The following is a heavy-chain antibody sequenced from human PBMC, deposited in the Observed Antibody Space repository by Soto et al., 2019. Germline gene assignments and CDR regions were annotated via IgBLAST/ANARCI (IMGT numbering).Heavy chain of an antibody. CDR3: ARVGLGYCSSTSCPYCYYMDV. J-gene: IGHJ6*03. Sequence: ASVKVSCNASGYTFASYDINWVRQATGQGLEWMGWMNPNSGNTGYAQKFQGRVTMTRNTSISTAYMELSSLRSEDTAVYYCARVGLGYCSSTSCPYCYYMDVWGKGTTVTVSS. CDR1: GYTFASYD. D-gene: IGHD2-2*01. CDR2: MNPNSGNT. V-gene: IGHV1-8*01.